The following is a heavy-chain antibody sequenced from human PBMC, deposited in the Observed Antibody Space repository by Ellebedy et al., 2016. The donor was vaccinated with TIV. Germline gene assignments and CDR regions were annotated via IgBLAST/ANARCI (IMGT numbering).Heavy chain of an antibody. D-gene: IGHD6-13*01. CDR1: GFTFIIYS. V-gene: IGHV3-48*01. J-gene: IGHJ3*02. CDR3: AAAADAGDDAFDI. Sequence: GESLKISXAASGFTFIIYSLNWVRQAPGKGLEWVSYISSGSRTIYYADSVKGRFTISRDNAKNSLYLQMNSLRAEDTAVYYCAAAADAGDDAFDIWGQGTMVTVSS. CDR2: ISSGSRTI.